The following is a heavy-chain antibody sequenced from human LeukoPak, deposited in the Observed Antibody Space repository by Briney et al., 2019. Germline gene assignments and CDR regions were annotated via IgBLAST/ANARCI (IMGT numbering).Heavy chain of an antibody. J-gene: IGHJ4*02. CDR1: SGSISSYY. CDR3: ARARYYYDSSGDYYFDY. D-gene: IGHD3-22*01. Sequence: SETLSLTCTVSSGSISSYYWSWIRQPPGKGLEWIGYIYSSGSTNYNPSLKSRVTISVDTSKNQFSLKLSSVTAADTAVYYCARARYYYDSSGDYYFDYWGQGTLVTVSS. V-gene: IGHV4-59*12. CDR2: IYSSGST.